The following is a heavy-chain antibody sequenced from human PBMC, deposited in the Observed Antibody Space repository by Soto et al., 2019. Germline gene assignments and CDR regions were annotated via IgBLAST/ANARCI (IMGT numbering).Heavy chain of an antibody. CDR1: GGTFSSYA. CDR3: AREDYDSSGYYLGPFDY. J-gene: IGHJ4*02. CDR2: IIPIFGTA. V-gene: IGHV1-69*13. D-gene: IGHD3-22*01. Sequence: ASVKVSCKASGGTFSSYAISWVRQAPGQGLEWMGGIIPIFGTANYAQKFQGRVTITADESTSTAYMELSGLRSEDTAVYYCAREDYDSSGYYLGPFDYWGQGTLVTVSS.